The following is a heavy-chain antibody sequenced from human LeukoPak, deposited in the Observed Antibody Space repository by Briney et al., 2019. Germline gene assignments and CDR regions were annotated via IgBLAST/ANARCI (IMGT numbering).Heavy chain of an antibody. CDR1: GFTFSSYG. Sequence: GGSLRLSCAASGFTFSSYGMHWVRQAPGKGLEWVAVISYDGSNKYNADSVKGRFTISRDNSKNTLYLQMNSLRAEDTAVYYCAKGRDSRDFDYWGQGTLVTVSS. CDR2: ISYDGSNK. J-gene: IGHJ4*02. D-gene: IGHD6-13*01. V-gene: IGHV3-30*18. CDR3: AKGRDSRDFDY.